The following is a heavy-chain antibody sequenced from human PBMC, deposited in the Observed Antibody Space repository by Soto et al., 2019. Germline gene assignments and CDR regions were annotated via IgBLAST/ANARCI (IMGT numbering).Heavy chain of an antibody. D-gene: IGHD3-3*01. CDR3: ARTDWTGYFDY. CDR2: IYYSGST. Sequence: QLQLQESGPGLVKPSETLSLTCTVSGGSISSSSYYWGWIRQPPGKGLEWIGSIYYSGSTYYNPSLKSRVTISVDTSKNQFSLKLSSVTAADTAVYYCARTDWTGYFDYWGQGTLVTVSS. CDR1: GGSISSSSYY. J-gene: IGHJ4*02. V-gene: IGHV4-39*01.